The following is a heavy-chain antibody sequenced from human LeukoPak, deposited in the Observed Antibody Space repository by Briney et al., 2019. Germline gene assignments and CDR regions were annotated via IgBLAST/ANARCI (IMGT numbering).Heavy chain of an antibody. CDR2: IYYSGST. CDR1: GGSNSSYY. V-gene: IGHV4-59*01. Sequence: SETLSLTCTVSGGSNSSYYWSWIRQPPGKGLEWIGYIYYSGSTNYNPSLKSRVTISVDTSKNQFSLKLSSVTAADTAVYYCARFFRRFDYWGQGTLVTVSS. CDR3: ARFFRRFDY. J-gene: IGHJ4*02. D-gene: IGHD3-3*01.